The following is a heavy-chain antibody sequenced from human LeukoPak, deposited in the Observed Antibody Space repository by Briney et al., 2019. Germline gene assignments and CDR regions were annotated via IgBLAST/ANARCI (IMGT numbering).Heavy chain of an antibody. Sequence: SETLSLTCTVSGGSISSYYWSWIRQPPGKGLEWIGYIYYSGSTNYNPSLKSRVTISVDTSKNQFSLKLSSVTAADTAVYYCARDRYYYDSSGYSRHFDYWGQGTLVTVSS. CDR3: ARDRYYYDSSGYSRHFDY. CDR1: GGSISSYY. J-gene: IGHJ4*02. CDR2: IYYSGST. V-gene: IGHV4-59*01. D-gene: IGHD3-22*01.